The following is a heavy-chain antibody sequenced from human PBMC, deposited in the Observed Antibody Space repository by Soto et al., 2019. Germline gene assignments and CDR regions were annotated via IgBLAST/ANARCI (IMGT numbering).Heavy chain of an antibody. CDR1: GFTFTSSA. CDR2: IVVGSGNT. Sequence: GASVKVSCKASGFTFTSSAMQWVRQARGQRLEWIGWIVVGSGNTNYAQKFQERVTMTRDTSTSTVYMELSSLRSEDTAVYYCARALYGDPFDYWGQGTLVTVSS. V-gene: IGHV1-58*02. J-gene: IGHJ4*02. D-gene: IGHD4-17*01. CDR3: ARALYGDPFDY.